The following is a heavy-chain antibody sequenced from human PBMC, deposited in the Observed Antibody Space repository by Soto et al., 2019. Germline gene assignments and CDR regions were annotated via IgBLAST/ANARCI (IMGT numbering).Heavy chain of an antibody. V-gene: IGHV3-33*01. CDR3: ARGSGHNSYYMDV. Sequence: QVQLVESGGGVVQPGRSLRLSCAASGFTFSNYGMHWVRQAPGKGLEWVAIIWYDGSDKYYEDSVKGRLTISRDNSKKTLYLQISSLRAEDTAVYYCARGSGHNSYYMDVWGKGTTVTVSS. CDR2: IWYDGSDK. CDR1: GFTFSNYG. J-gene: IGHJ6*03.